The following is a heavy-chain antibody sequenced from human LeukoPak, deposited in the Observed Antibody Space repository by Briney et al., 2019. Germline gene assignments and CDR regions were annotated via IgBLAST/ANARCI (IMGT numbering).Heavy chain of an antibody. CDR3: ANCLYCSGGSCYNYYGMDV. J-gene: IGHJ6*02. CDR1: GFTFSSYS. D-gene: IGHD2-15*01. Sequence: GGSLRLSCAASGFTFSSYSMNWVRQAPGKGLEWVSSISSSSSYIYYADSVKGRFTISRDNAKNSLYLQMNSLRAEDTAVYYCANCLYCSGGSCYNYYGMDVWGQGTTVTVSS. CDR2: ISSSSSYI. V-gene: IGHV3-21*01.